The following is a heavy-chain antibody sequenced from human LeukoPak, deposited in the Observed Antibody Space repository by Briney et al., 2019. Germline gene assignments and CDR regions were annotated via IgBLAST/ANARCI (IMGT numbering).Heavy chain of an antibody. D-gene: IGHD4-17*01. CDR2: IYYSGST. J-gene: IGHJ4*02. CDR1: GGSFSGYY. CDR3: ARLKRATVNTGGTFDY. Sequence: SETLSLTCAVYGGSFSGYYWSWIRQPPGKGLEWIGRIYYSGSTYYNPSLKSRVTISVDTSKNQFSLKLSSVTAADTAVYYCARLKRATVNTGGTFDYWGQGTLVTVSS. V-gene: IGHV4-34*01.